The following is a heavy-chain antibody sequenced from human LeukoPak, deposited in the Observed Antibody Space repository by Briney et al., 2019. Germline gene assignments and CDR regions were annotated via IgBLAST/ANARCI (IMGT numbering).Heavy chain of an antibody. Sequence: PSETLSLTCSVSRGSISTFYWSWIRQPAGKGLEWIGRIFTSGNSNYNPSLKSRVTMSVDTSKNQFSLKLSSVTAADTAVYYCARYSSSSVAVAGTANDAFDIWGQGTMVTVSS. CDR3: ARYSSSSVAVAGTANDAFDI. J-gene: IGHJ3*02. D-gene: IGHD6-19*01. CDR2: IFTSGNS. V-gene: IGHV4-4*07. CDR1: RGSISTFY.